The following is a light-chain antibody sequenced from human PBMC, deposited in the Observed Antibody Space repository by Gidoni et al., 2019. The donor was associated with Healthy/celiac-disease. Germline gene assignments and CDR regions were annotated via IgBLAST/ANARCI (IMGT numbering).Light chain of an antibody. CDR3: QQYNSYPLT. Sequence: DIQMTQSPSTLSASVGDRVTITCRATQSISSWLAWYQQKPGKAPKVLIYDASSLESGVPSRFSGSGSGTDFTLTISSLQPDDFATYYCQQYNSYPLTFXXXTKVEIK. CDR1: QSISSW. V-gene: IGKV1-5*01. J-gene: IGKJ4*01. CDR2: DAS.